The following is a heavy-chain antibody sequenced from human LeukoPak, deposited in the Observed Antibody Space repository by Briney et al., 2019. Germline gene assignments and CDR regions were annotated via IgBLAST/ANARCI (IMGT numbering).Heavy chain of an antibody. CDR3: ARPGYCSGGSCPRWFDP. J-gene: IGHJ5*02. CDR2: INHSGST. Sequence: SETLCLTCAVYGGSFSGYYWSWIRQPPGKGLEWIGEINHSGSTNYNPSLKSRVTISVDTSKNQFSLKLSSVTAADTAVYYCARPGYCSGGSCPRWFDPWGQGTLVTVSS. V-gene: IGHV4-34*01. CDR1: GGSFSGYY. D-gene: IGHD2-15*01.